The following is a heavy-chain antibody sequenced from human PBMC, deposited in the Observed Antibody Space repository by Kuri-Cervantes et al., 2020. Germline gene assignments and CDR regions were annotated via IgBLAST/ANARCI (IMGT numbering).Heavy chain of an antibody. Sequence: ASVKVSCKASGYTFTSYAMNWVRQAPGKGLEWMGGFDPEDGETIYAQKFQGRVTMTEDTSTDTAYMELSSLRSEDTAVYYCATGVVAATPGFVYWGQGTLVTVSS. CDR3: ATGVVAATPGFVY. CDR1: GYTFTSYA. CDR2: FDPEDGET. V-gene: IGHV1-24*01. J-gene: IGHJ4*02. D-gene: IGHD2-15*01.